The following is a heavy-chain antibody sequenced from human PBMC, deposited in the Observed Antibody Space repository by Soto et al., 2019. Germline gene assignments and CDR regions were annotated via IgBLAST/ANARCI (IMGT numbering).Heavy chain of an antibody. Sequence: QVQLQQWGAGLLKPSETLSLTCAVYGGSFSGYYWSWIRQPPGKGLEWIGEINHRGSTNYNPPLKGGVTLTLDAPRNQYSLRLRCATAADTALHYCAIGQGMTTGTTSLSGPFYFDYRGQGSLVTLSS. CDR3: AIGQGMTTGTTSLSGPFYFDY. CDR1: GGSFSGYY. V-gene: IGHV4-34*01. D-gene: IGHD4-17*01. J-gene: IGHJ4*02. CDR2: INHRGST.